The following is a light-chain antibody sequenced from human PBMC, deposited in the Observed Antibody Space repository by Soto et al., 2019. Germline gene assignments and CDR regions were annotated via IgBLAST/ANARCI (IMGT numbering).Light chain of an antibody. V-gene: IGKV3-11*01. J-gene: IGKJ4*01. Sequence: EIVLTQSPATLSLSPGERAPLSCWASQSVTSYLAWYQQKPGQAPRLLIYDASNRATGIPARFSGSGSGTDFTLTISSLEPEDFAVYYCQQRSSWPLTFGGGTKVDIK. CDR3: QQRSSWPLT. CDR2: DAS. CDR1: QSVTSY.